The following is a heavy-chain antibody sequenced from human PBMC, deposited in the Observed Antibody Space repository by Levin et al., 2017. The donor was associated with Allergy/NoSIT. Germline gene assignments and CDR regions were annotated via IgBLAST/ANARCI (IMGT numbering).Heavy chain of an antibody. CDR3: ARVVDYDVLANYYSPYYVDF. V-gene: IGHV4-30-4*01. CDR1: GGSISSGDHY. J-gene: IGHJ4*02. Sequence: SETLSLTCTVSGGSISSGDHYWSWIRQPPGKGLEWIGYIYYSGTTNYNPSLTSRVTMSIDTSRNQFSLRLTSVTAADTAVYYCARVVDYDVLANYYSPYYVDFWGQGTLVTVSS. D-gene: IGHD3-9*01. CDR2: IYYSGTT.